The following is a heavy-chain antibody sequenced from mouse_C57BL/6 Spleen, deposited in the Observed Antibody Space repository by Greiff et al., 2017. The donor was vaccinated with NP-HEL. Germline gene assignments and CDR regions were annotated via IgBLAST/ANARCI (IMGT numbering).Heavy chain of an antibody. J-gene: IGHJ4*01. CDR2: IYPGDGDT. D-gene: IGHD5-1*01. CDR1: GYAFSSSW. Sequence: QVQLQQSGPELVKPGASVKISCKASGYAFSSSWMNWVKQRPGKGLEWIGRIYPGDGDTNYNGKFKGKATLTADKSSSTAYMQLSSLTSEDSAVYVCARQYPFAMDYWGQGTSVTVSS. CDR3: ARQYPFAMDY. V-gene: IGHV1-82*01.